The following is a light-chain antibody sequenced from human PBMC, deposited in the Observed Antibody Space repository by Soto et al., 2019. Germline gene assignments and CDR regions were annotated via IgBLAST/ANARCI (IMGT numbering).Light chain of an antibody. J-gene: IGLJ1*01. Sequence: VLTQPPPLSGSPGQSVTLSCSWNSSDVGSYHRVSWYQQPPGTAPKLMIYEVSNRPSGVPDRFSGSKSGNTASLTISGLQAEDEADYYCSSFTSSSTYVFGTGTKVTV. CDR3: SSFTSSSTYV. CDR2: EVS. CDR1: SSDVGSYHR. V-gene: IGLV2-18*02.